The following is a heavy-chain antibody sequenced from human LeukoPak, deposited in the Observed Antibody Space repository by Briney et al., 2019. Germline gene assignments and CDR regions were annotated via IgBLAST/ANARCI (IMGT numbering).Heavy chain of an antibody. Sequence: PGGSLRLSCAASRFTFSSYDMHWVRQAPGKGLEWVAGISYDGNNKDYADSVKGRFTISRDNSKNTLYLQMNSLRAEDTAVYYCARERYGDAFDMWGQGTMVTVSS. V-gene: IGHV3-30*04. CDR3: ARERYGDAFDM. CDR1: RFTFSSYD. J-gene: IGHJ3*02. D-gene: IGHD4-17*01. CDR2: ISYDGNNK.